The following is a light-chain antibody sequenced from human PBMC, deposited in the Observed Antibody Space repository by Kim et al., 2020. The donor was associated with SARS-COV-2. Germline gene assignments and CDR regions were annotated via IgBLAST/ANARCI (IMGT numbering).Light chain of an antibody. CDR1: KLGDKY. J-gene: IGLJ3*02. CDR3: QAWDSSSWV. CDR2: RDS. Sequence: SYELTQPPSVSVSPGQTATITCSGDKLGDKYASWYQQQPGQSPVLVIYRDSKRPSGIPERFSGSNSGNTATLTISGTQAMDEADYYCQAWDSSSWVFGGG. V-gene: IGLV3-1*01.